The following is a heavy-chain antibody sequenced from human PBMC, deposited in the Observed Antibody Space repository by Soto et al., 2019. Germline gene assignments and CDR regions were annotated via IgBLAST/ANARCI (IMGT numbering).Heavy chain of an antibody. Sequence: PSETLSLTCTVSGGSISSGDYYWSWIRQPPGKGLEWIGNIYYSGSTYYNPSLKSRVTISVDTSKNQFSLKLSSVTAADTAVYYCARKLWLHNHHSGFDPWGQGTLVTVSS. CDR1: GGSISSGDYY. J-gene: IGHJ5*02. CDR3: ARKLWLHNHHSGFDP. V-gene: IGHV4-30-4*01. D-gene: IGHD3-10*01. CDR2: IYYSGST.